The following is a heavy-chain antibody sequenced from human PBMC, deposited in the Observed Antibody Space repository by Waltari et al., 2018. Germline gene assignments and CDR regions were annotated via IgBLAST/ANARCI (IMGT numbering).Heavy chain of an antibody. Sequence: VQLVQSGAEVKKPGESLKISCKGSGYTFTTYDINWVRQATGQGLEWMGWMNPASGNTGYAQEFQDRVTFTRDTSLNTAYMELSSLRSEDTAVFYCARDSYYYGLDVWGQGTTVTVSS. CDR1: GYTFTTYD. J-gene: IGHJ6*02. CDR3: ARDSYYYGLDV. V-gene: IGHV1-8*03. CDR2: MNPASGNT.